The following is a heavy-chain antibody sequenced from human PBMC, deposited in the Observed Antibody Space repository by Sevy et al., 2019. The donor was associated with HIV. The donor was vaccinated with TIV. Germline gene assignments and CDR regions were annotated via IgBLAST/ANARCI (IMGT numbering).Heavy chain of an antibody. Sequence: GGSPRLSCATSGFTSTPYAVAWVRQAPGKGLEWVAAISGSGAITYYADSRKARLIISRDRTNNTVYLQMKRLRAEDTALYYCAKDRYYFDSSGYYYHHDAFDVWGRGTMVTVSS. CDR2: ISGSGAIT. J-gene: IGHJ3*01. D-gene: IGHD3-22*01. CDR3: AKDRYYFDSSGYYYHHDAFDV. CDR1: GFTSTPYA. V-gene: IGHV3-23*01.